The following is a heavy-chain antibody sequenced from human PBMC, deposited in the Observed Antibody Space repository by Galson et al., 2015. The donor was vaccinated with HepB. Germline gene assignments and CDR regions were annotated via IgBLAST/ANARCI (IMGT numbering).Heavy chain of an antibody. Sequence: SLRLSCAASGFIFSDYYMNWIRQAPGKGLEWVSHTSSSGSNIYYADFVKGRFTISRDNAKNSLYLQMNSLRVEDTAVYYCARGGYGLDVWGQGTTVTVSS. CDR2: TSSSGSNI. CDR1: GFIFSDYY. D-gene: IGHD1-26*01. J-gene: IGHJ6*02. V-gene: IGHV3-11*01. CDR3: ARGGYGLDV.